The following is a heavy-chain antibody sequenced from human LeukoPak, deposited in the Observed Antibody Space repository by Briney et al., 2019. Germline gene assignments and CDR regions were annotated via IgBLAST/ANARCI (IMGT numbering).Heavy chain of an antibody. J-gene: IGHJ5*02. D-gene: IGHD2-21*02. V-gene: IGHV4-38-2*01. CDR2: IYHSGST. CDR3: ARSVVTATLGWFDP. Sequence: SETLSLTCAVSGYSISSGYYWGWIRQPPGKGLEWIGNIYHSGSTYYNPSLKSRVTISVDKSKNQLSLKLRSVTAADTAVYYCARSVVTATLGWFDPWGQGTLVTVSS. CDR1: GYSISSGYY.